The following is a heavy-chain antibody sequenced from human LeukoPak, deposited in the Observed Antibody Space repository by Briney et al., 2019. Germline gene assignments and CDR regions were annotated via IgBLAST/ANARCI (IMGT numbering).Heavy chain of an antibody. CDR3: ASYSRGYYFDY. D-gene: IGHD4-11*01. CDR2: IYHSGST. V-gene: IGHV4-38-2*02. CDR1: GYSISSGYY. Sequence: SETLSLTCTVSGYSISSGYYWGWIRQPPGKGLEWIGCIYHSGSTYYNPSLKSRVTISVDTSKNQFSLKLSSVTAADTAVYYCASYSRGYYFDYWGQGTLVTVSS. J-gene: IGHJ4*02.